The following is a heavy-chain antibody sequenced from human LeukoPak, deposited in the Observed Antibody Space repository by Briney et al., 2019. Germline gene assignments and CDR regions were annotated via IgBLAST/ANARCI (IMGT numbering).Heavy chain of an antibody. CDR3: ARFSSGWSPSGFDY. Sequence: PGGSLRLSCAASGFTFSSYWMHWVRQAPGKGLVWVSRINSDGTTTNYADSVKGRFTISRDNAKNTLYLQMNSLRVEDTAVYYCARFSSGWSPSGFDYWGQGTLVTVSS. D-gene: IGHD6-19*01. CDR2: INSDGTTT. CDR1: GFTFSSYW. J-gene: IGHJ4*02. V-gene: IGHV3-74*01.